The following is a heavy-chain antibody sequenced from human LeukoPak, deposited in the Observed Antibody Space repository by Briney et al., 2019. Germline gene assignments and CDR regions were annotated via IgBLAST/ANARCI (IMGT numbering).Heavy chain of an antibody. CDR1: GGSISSGDYY. D-gene: IGHD6-19*01. Sequence: SETLSLTCTVSGGSISSGDYYWSWIRQPPGKGLEWIGYIYYSGNTYYNPSLKSRVTISVDTSKNQFSLKLSSVTAADTAVYYCARDLRPLAVAGRDAFDIWGQGTMVTVSS. CDR2: IYYSGNT. J-gene: IGHJ3*02. V-gene: IGHV4-30-4*01. CDR3: ARDLRPLAVAGRDAFDI.